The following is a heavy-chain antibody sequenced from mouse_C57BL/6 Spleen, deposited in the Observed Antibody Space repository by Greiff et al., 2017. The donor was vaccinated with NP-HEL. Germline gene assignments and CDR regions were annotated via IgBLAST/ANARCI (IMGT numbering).Heavy chain of an antibody. CDR2: ISDGGSYT. D-gene: IGHD1-1*01. CDR1: GFTFSSYA. J-gene: IGHJ3*01. Sequence: EVKVVESGGGLVKPGGSLKLSCAACGFTFSSYAMSWVRQTPEKRLEWVATISDGGSYTYYPDNVKGRFTISRDNAKNNLYLQMSHLKSEDTAMYYCARVYGSSSTWFAYWGQGTLVTVSA. V-gene: IGHV5-4*03. CDR3: ARVYGSSSTWFAY.